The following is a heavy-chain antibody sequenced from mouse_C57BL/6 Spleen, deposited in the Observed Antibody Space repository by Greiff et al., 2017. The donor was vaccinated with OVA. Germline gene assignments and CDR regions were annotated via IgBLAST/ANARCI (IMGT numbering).Heavy chain of an antibody. Sequence: QVQLQQPGAELVRPGSSVKLSCKASGYTFTSYWMHWVKQRPTQGLEWIGNIDPSDSETHYNQKFKDKATLTVDKSSSTAYMQLSSLTSEDSAVYYCARGSNYLYAMDYWGQGTSVTVSS. J-gene: IGHJ4*01. CDR3: ARGSNYLYAMDY. V-gene: IGHV1-52*01. CDR2: IDPSDSET. CDR1: GYTFTSYW. D-gene: IGHD2-5*01.